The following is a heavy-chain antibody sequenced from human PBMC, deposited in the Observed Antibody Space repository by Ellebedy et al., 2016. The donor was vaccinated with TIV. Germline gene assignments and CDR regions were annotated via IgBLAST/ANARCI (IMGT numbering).Heavy chain of an antibody. CDR1: GGAISSSSYY. J-gene: IGHJ4*02. CDR2: IHYSGST. Sequence: SETLSLTCTVSGGAISSSSYYWGWIRQSPRKGLEWIGSIHYSGSTYHNPSLKSRLTMSVDTSKNHLSLKLSSVTAADTAVYYCAGVRDGSRPFDYWGQGALVTVSS. V-gene: IGHV4-39*07. D-gene: IGHD6-13*01. CDR3: AGVRDGSRPFDY.